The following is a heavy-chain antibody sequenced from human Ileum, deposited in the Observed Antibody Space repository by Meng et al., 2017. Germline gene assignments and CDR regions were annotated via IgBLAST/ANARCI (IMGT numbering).Heavy chain of an antibody. Sequence: QLQLMQWGAGLLKHSETLSLTCNVYGASFTDYYWNWIRQPPGKGLEWIGEIHYSGSTNYNPSLESRVTISEDTSQKQFSLRLSSVTAADTAVYYCARRIRGGSYLGWGQGTLVTVSS. CDR1: GASFTDYY. D-gene: IGHD1-26*01. CDR3: ARRIRGGSYLG. J-gene: IGHJ4*02. V-gene: IGHV4-34*01. CDR2: IHYSGST.